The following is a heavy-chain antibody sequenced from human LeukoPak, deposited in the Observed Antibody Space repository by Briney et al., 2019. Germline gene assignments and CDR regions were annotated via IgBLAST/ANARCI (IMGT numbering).Heavy chain of an antibody. D-gene: IGHD3-10*01. CDR2: IYYSGST. Sequence: SETLSLTCTVSGGSISSYYWSWIRQPPGKGLEWIGYIYYSGSTNYNPSLKSRVTISVDTSKNQFSLKLSSVTAADTAVYYCARAALGYYGLGSPRADAFDIWGQGTMVTVSS. V-gene: IGHV4-59*01. CDR3: ARAALGYYGLGSPRADAFDI. CDR1: GGSISSYY. J-gene: IGHJ3*02.